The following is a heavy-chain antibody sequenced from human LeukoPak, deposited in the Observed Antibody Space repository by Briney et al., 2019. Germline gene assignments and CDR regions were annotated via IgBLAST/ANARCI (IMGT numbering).Heavy chain of an antibody. V-gene: IGHV4-59*01. Sequence: PSETLSLTCTVSGGSISSYYWSWIRQPPGKGLEWIGYIYYSGSTNYNPSLKSRVTISVDTSKNQFSLKLSSVAAADMAVYYCARDSSSSGGGFDYWGQGTLVTVSS. J-gene: IGHJ4*02. CDR3: ARDSSSSGGGFDY. D-gene: IGHD6-6*01. CDR1: GGSISSYY. CDR2: IYYSGST.